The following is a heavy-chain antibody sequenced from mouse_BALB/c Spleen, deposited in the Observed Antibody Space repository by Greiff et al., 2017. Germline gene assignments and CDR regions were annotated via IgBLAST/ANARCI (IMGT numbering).Heavy chain of an antibody. CDR3: ARGEEGDFAWFAY. V-gene: IGHV1-4*01. Sequence: VQLQQSGAELARPGASVKMSCKASGYTFTSYTMHWVKQRPGQGLEWIGYINPSSGYTNYNPKFKDKATLTADKSSSTAYMKLSSLTSEDAAVYYCARGEEGDFAWFAYWGQGTLVTVAA. J-gene: IGHJ3*01. D-gene: IGHD2-13*01. CDR1: GYTFTSYT. CDR2: INPSSGYT.